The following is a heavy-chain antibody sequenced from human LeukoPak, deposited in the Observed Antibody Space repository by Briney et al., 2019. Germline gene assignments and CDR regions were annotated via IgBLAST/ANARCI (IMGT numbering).Heavy chain of an antibody. V-gene: IGHV1-58*01. Sequence: SVKVSCKASGFTFATSAVQWVRQARGQRLEWIGWIVVGSGNTNYAQKFQGRVTITADESTSTAYMELSSLRSEDTAVYYCARDLRGNVLLWFGELYYGMDVWGQGTTVTVSS. CDR1: GFTFATSA. D-gene: IGHD3-10*01. J-gene: IGHJ6*02. CDR2: IVVGSGNT. CDR3: ARDLRGNVLLWFGELYYGMDV.